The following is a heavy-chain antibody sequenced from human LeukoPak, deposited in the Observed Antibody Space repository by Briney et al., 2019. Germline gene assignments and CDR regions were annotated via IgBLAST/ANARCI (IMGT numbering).Heavy chain of an antibody. Sequence: GGSLRLSCAASGFTFSDYTMHWVRQAPGKGLEWVAVISYDGSQKYYADSVTGRFTISRDNPKNTVYLHMNSLRAEDTAVFYCARANSSSWHYFDDWGQGTLVTVSS. J-gene: IGHJ4*02. CDR1: GFTFSDYT. CDR3: ARANSSSWHYFDD. V-gene: IGHV3-30*04. D-gene: IGHD6-13*01. CDR2: ISYDGSQK.